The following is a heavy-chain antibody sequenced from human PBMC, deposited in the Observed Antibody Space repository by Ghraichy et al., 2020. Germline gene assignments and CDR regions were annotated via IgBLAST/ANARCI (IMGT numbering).Heavy chain of an antibody. V-gene: IGHV3-30*18. CDR1: GFTFSSYG. CDR3: AKESSELQLAYYFDY. D-gene: IGHD1-1*01. J-gene: IGHJ4*02. Sequence: GGSLRLSCAASGFTFSSYGMHWVRQAPGKGLEWVAVISYDGSNKYYADSVKGRFTISRDNSKNTLYLQMNSLRAEDTAVYYCAKESSELQLAYYFDYWGQGTLVTVSS. CDR2: ISYDGSNK.